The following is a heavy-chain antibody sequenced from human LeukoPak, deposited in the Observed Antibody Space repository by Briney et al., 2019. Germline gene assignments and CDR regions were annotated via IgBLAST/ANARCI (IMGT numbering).Heavy chain of an antibody. CDR1: GGSISISSYY. Sequence: GSLRLSRTVSGGSISISSYYWGWVRQPPGKGLEWIGSIYYSGSTYYNPSLKSRVTISVDTSKNQFSLKLSSVTAADTAVYYCARVGTYYYDSRLNYFDYWGQGTLVTVSS. D-gene: IGHD3-22*01. J-gene: IGHJ4*02. V-gene: IGHV4-39*07. CDR3: ARVGTYYYDSRLNYFDY. CDR2: IYYSGST.